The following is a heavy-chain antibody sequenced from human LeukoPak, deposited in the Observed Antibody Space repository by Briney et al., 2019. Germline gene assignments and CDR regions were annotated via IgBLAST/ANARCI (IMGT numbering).Heavy chain of an antibody. Sequence: SETLSLTCTVSGGSMSPYHWGWIRQPPGKGLEWIGYIYYSGSTYYNPSLKSRVTISVDTSKNQFSLKLSSVTAADTAVYYCARHFLYFDWLYYFDYWGQGTLVTVSS. CDR2: IYYSGST. CDR1: GGSMSPYH. V-gene: IGHV4-59*08. J-gene: IGHJ4*02. CDR3: ARHFLYFDWLYYFDY. D-gene: IGHD3-9*01.